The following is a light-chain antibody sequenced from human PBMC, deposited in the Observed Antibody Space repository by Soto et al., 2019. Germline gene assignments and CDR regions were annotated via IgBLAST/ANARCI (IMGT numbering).Light chain of an antibody. J-gene: IGKJ1*01. CDR1: QSLSSA. Sequence: DIQMTQSPSTLSASVGDRVIITCRASQSLSSALVWYQQKPGKAPNLLTYKASSLVSGVPLRFSGSGSGTEFTLTISSLQPEDFATYYCQQHISYPRTFGQGTKVEIK. CDR3: QQHISYPRT. V-gene: IGKV1-5*03. CDR2: KAS.